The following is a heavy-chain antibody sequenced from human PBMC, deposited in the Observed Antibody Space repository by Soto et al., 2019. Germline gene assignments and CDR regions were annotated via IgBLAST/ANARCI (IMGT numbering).Heavy chain of an antibody. V-gene: IGHV2-5*02. Sequence: QITLKESGPTQVKPTQTLTLTCSFSGFSLNTDGEGVGWVRQPPGEALEWLALIYWDDDERYSPSLKTRLTITKDPSKYHVVLIMTNMDPVDTATYYCAHSRNLITEDAQVGDFDYWGQGTLVTVSS. CDR2: IYWDDDE. D-gene: IGHD3-10*01. CDR3: AHSRNLITEDAQVGDFDY. J-gene: IGHJ4*02. CDR1: GFSLNTDGEG.